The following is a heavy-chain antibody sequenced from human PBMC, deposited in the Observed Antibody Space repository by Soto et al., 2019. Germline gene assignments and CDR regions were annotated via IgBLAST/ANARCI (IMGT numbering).Heavy chain of an antibody. CDR1: GFTFSSYA. D-gene: IGHD4-17*01. Sequence: SLRLSCAASGFTFSSYAMHWVRQAPGKGLEWVAVISYDGSNKYYADSVKGRFTISRDNSKSTLYLQMNSLRAEDTAVYYCASHYGDYISSVGLYWGQGTLVTVSS. CDR2: ISYDGSNK. J-gene: IGHJ4*02. CDR3: ASHYGDYISSVGLY. V-gene: IGHV3-30-3*01.